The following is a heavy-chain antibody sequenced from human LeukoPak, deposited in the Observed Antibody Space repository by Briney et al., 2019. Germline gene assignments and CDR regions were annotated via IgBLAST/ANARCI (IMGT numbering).Heavy chain of an antibody. CDR2: ISSSGSTI. CDR1: GFTFSSYS. J-gene: IGHJ4*02. D-gene: IGHD6-19*01. Sequence: PGGSLRLSCAASGFTFSSYSMNWVRQAPGKGLEWVSYISSSGSTIYYADSVKGRFTISRDNAKNSLYLQMNSLRAEDTAVYYCARVKAVAGRGMDYWGQGTLVTVSS. V-gene: IGHV3-48*04. CDR3: ARVKAVAGRGMDY.